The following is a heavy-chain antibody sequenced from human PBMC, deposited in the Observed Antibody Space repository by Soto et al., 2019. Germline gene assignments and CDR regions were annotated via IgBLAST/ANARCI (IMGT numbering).Heavy chain of an antibody. CDR1: GGSISSSSYY. CDR2: IYYSGST. V-gene: IGHV4-39*01. Sequence: SETLSLTCTVSGGSISSSSYYWGWIRQPPGKGLEWIGSIYYSGSTYYNPSLKSRVTISVDTSKNQFSLKLSSVTAADTAVYYCARQDKYYDSSGGFDYWGQRTPVTFST. D-gene: IGHD3-22*01. J-gene: IGHJ4*02. CDR3: ARQDKYYDSSGGFDY.